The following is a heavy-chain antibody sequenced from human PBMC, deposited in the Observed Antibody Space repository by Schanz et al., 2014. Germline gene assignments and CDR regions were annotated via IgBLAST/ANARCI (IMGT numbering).Heavy chain of an antibody. D-gene: IGHD3-9*01. CDR3: ARDSRPNYDFLTAYYSIDY. J-gene: IGHJ4*02. Sequence: QVQLVESGGGVVQPGGSLRLSCAASGFIFSSYGLHWVRQAPGKGLEWVAVISYDGSNKYYADSVKGRFTISRDNAKNTLYLQMNSLRAEDTAVYYCARDSRPNYDFLTAYYSIDYWGQGTLVTVSS. CDR2: ISYDGSNK. CDR1: GFIFSSYG. V-gene: IGHV3-30*06.